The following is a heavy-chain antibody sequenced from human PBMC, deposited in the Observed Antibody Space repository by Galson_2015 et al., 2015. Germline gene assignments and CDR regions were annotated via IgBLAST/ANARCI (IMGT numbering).Heavy chain of an antibody. CDR1: GDSVSTNSGA. CDR2: TYYRSKWTI. D-gene: IGHD1-26*01. V-gene: IGHV6-1*01. Sequence: CAISGDSVSTNSGAWNWIRQSPSRGLEWLGRTYYRSKWTIDYALSVKSRITITPDTSKNQFSLQLNSVTPEDTAVYYCARGRGWETLRKSPFDYWGQGTLVTVSS. J-gene: IGHJ4*02. CDR3: ARGRGWETLRKSPFDY.